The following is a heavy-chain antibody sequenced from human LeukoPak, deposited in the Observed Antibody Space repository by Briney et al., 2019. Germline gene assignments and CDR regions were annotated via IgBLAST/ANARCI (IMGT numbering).Heavy chain of an antibody. V-gene: IGHV1-8*01. CDR3: ARGPSYYYGSGSFFY. CDR2: MNPNSGNT. J-gene: IGHJ4*02. Sequence: PGASVKVSCKASGYTFTSYDINWVRQAPGQGLEWMGWMNPNSGNTGYAQKFQGRVTMTRNTSISTAYMELSSLRSEDTAVYYCARGPSYYYGSGSFFYWGQGTLVTVSS. D-gene: IGHD3-10*01. CDR1: GYTFTSYD.